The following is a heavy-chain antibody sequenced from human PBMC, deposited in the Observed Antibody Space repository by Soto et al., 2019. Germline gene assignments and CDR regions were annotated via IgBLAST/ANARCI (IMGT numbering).Heavy chain of an antibody. V-gene: IGHV3-30-3*01. D-gene: IGHD1-7*01. CDR2: ISYDGSNQ. J-gene: IGHJ4*02. CDR1: GFTFSDFE. Sequence: QVQLVESGGGVVQPGRSLRLSCSASGFTFSDFEMYWIRQAPGKGLDWVSFISYDGSNQYYAGSVKGRFTISRDNSTNTLFLLMSSLRPEDTAVYCCARRPGTAPRFDFWGQGTLVTVSS. CDR3: ARRPGTAPRFDF.